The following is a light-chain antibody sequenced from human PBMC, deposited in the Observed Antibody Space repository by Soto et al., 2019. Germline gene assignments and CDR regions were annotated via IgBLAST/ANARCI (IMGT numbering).Light chain of an antibody. CDR3: SSYRASSTLWV. V-gene: IGLV2-14*01. J-gene: IGLJ3*02. CDR1: ASDVGNYNY. Sequence: QSALTQPASVSGSPGQSITISCTGTASDVGNYNYVSWYQQYPGKAPKLIIYAVSNRPSGVSSRFSASKSGNTASLTISGLQAEDEADYYCSSYRASSTLWVFGGGTKLTVL. CDR2: AVS.